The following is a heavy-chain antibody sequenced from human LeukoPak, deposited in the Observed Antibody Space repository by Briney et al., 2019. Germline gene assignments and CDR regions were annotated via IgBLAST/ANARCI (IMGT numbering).Heavy chain of an antibody. CDR3: ARGGSGYDWFDP. V-gene: IGHV1-69*01. D-gene: IGHD3-22*01. CDR1: GGTFSSYA. CDR2: IIPIFGTA. J-gene: IGHJ5*02. Sequence: GSSVNVSCKASGGTFSSYAISWVRQAPGQGLEWMGGIIPIFGTANYAQKFQGRVTITADESTSTAYMELSSLRSEDTAVYYCARGGSGYDWFDPWGQGTLVTVSS.